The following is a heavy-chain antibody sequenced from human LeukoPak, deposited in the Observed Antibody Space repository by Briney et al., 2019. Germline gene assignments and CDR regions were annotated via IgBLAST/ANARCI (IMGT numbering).Heavy chain of an antibody. J-gene: IGHJ4*02. V-gene: IGHV3-13*01. CDR1: GFTFSSYD. D-gene: IGHD1-26*01. Sequence: GGSLRLSCAASGFTFSSYDVHWVRRATGRGLEWVSAMGTAGYTYYAGSVKGRFTISREDAKNSFYLQMNSLRAGDTAVYYCAALGGSIYWGQGTVVTVSS. CDR3: AALGGSIY. CDR2: MGTAGYT.